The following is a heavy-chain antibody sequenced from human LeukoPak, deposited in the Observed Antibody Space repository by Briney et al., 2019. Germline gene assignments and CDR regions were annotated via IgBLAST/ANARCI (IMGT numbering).Heavy chain of an antibody. J-gene: IGHJ4*02. V-gene: IGHV4-34*01. D-gene: IGHD3-10*01. CDR1: GGSFSGYY. CDR2: INHSGST. Sequence: SETLSLTCAVYGGSFSGYYWSWIRQPPGKGLEWIGEINHSGSTNYNPSLKSRVTISVDTSKNQFSLKLSSVTAADTAVYYCARVMKVDYGSGSYYQYYFDYWGQGTLVTVSS. CDR3: ARVMKVDYGSGSYYQYYFDY.